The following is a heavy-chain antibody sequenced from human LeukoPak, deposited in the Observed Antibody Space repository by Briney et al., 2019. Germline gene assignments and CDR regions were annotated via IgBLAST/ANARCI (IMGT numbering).Heavy chain of an antibody. CDR1: GFTLSNYA. D-gene: IGHD2-21*02. CDR3: AKDVLRLNYGYFDL. CDR2: ISYSSGSI. Sequence: PGGSLRLSCAASGFTLSNYAMSWARQAPGKGPEWVAGISYSSGSIYYSDSVKGRLTISRDNSKNTLYLQMNSLRADDTAVYYCAKDVLRLNYGYFDLWGRGTLVSVSS. V-gene: IGHV3-23*01. J-gene: IGHJ2*01.